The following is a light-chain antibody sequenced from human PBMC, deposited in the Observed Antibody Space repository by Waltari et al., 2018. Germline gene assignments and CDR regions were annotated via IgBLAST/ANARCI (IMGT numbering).Light chain of an antibody. J-gene: IGKJ4*01. CDR1: QGISSY. Sequence: DIQLTQSPSFLSASVGDRLTIPCRASQGISSYLAWYQLRPGKAPKLLIYTASTLQSGVPSRFSGNGSGTDFTLTISSLQPEDFATYYCQQYNSYPLTFGEGTKLEIK. CDR3: QQYNSYPLT. V-gene: IGKV1-9*01. CDR2: TAS.